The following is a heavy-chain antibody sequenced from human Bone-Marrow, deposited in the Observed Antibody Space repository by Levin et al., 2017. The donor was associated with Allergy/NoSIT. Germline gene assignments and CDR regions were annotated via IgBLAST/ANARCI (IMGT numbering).Heavy chain of an antibody. J-gene: IGHJ4*02. Sequence: ESLKISCTLSGLTFRSSAMGWVRQAPGKGLEWVSAISGSGASTYDADFVKGRFAISRDNLVNTVYLQMNNLRREDTAVYYCAKGIDYGDYEFDSWGQGTLVSVSS. D-gene: IGHD4-17*01. V-gene: IGHV3-23*01. CDR2: ISGSGAST. CDR1: GLTFRSSA. CDR3: AKGIDYGDYEFDS.